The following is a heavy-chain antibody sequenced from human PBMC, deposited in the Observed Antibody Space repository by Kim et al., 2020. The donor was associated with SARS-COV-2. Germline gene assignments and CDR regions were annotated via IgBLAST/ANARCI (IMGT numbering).Heavy chain of an antibody. D-gene: IGHD6-13*01. CDR3: ARGGYSSSWRGYYYGMDV. CDR1: GFTFSSYG. V-gene: IGHV3-33*01. Sequence: GGSLRLSCAASGFTFSSYGMHWVRQAPGKGLEWVAVIWYDGINKYYADSVKGRFTISRDNSKNTLYLQMNSLRAEDTAVYYCARGGYSSSWRGYYYGMDVWGQGTTSPSP. J-gene: IGHJ6*02. CDR2: IWYDGINK.